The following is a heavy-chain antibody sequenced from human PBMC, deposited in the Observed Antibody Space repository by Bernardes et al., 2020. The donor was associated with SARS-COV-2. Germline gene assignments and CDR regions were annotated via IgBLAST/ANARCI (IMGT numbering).Heavy chain of an antibody. D-gene: IGHD2-8*02. J-gene: IGHJ4*02. CDR3: AKDLFWWQVDY. Sequence: GGSLRLSCAASGFTFSSYDMHWVRQATGKGLEWVSAIGTAGDTYYPGSVKGRFTISRENAKNSLYLQMNSLRAGDTAVYYCAKDLFWWQVDYWGQGVLVTVSS. CDR1: GFTFSSYD. CDR2: IGTAGDT. V-gene: IGHV3-13*01.